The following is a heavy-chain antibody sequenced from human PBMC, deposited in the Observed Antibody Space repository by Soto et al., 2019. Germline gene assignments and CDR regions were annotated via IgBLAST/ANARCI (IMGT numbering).Heavy chain of an antibody. J-gene: IGHJ5*02. CDR2: IYHSGST. Sequence: TLSLTCAVSGGSISSGGYSWSWIRQPPGKGLEWIGYIYHSGSTYYNPSLKSRVTISVDRSKNQFSLKLSSVTAADTTVYYCARVPDRWGQGTLVTVSS. CDR3: ARVPDR. D-gene: IGHD2-2*01. CDR1: GGSISSGGYS. V-gene: IGHV4-30-2*01.